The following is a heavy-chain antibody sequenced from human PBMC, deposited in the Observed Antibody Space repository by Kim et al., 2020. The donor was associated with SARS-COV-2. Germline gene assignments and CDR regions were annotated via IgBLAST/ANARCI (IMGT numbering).Heavy chain of an antibody. D-gene: IGHD6-13*01. CDR3: ALRIIPSKDIAAAKTPRDNYYYGMDV. Sequence: SVKVSCKASGGTFSSYTISWVRQAPGQGLEWMGRIIPILGIANYAQKFQGRVTITADKSTSTAYMELSSLRSEDMAVYYCALRIIPSKDIAAAKTPRDNYYYGMDVWGQGTTVTVSS. V-gene: IGHV1-69*02. CDR2: IIPILGIA. J-gene: IGHJ6*02. CDR1: GGTFSSYT.